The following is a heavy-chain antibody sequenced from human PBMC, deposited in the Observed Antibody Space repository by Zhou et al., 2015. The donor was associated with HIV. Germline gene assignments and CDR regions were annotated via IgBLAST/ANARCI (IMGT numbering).Heavy chain of an antibody. CDR3: ARGSGIRGVGYNWFDP. D-gene: IGHD3-10*01. CDR1: GYTFTSYY. Sequence: QVQLVQSGAEVKKPGASVKVSCKASGYTFTSYYMHWVRQAPGQGLEWMGIINPSGGSTSYAQKFQGRVTMTRDTSTSTVYMELSSLRSEDTAVYYCARGSGIRGVGYNWFDPWGPGSLVIVSS. J-gene: IGHJ5*02. CDR2: INPSGGST. V-gene: IGHV1-46*01.